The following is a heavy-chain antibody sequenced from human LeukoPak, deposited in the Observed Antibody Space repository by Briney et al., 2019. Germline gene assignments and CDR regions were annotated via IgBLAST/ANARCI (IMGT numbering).Heavy chain of an antibody. Sequence: PWASVKVSCKASGYTFSDYGISWVRQAPGQGLEWMGWISAYNGNTNYAQDFQGRVTMTRDTSASTAYMELRSLRSDDTAVYYCAREGYYDFWSGYPHWGTPPPSNWFDPWGQGTLVTVSS. CDR3: AREGYYDFWSGYPHWGTPPPSNWFDP. CDR1: GYTFSDYG. J-gene: IGHJ5*02. D-gene: IGHD3-3*01. CDR2: ISAYNGNT. V-gene: IGHV1-18*01.